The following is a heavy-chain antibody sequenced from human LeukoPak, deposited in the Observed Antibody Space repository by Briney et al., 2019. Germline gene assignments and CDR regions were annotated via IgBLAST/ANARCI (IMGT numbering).Heavy chain of an antibody. D-gene: IGHD1-26*01. CDR3: AKVTTPLVGDPLGYMDV. V-gene: IGHV3-23*01. CDR2: ISGSGGST. CDR1: GFTFSSYA. J-gene: IGHJ6*03. Sequence: GGSLRLSCAASGFTFSSYAMSWVRQAPGKGLEWVSAISGSGGSTYYADSVKGRFTISRDNSKNTLYLQMNSLRAEDTAVYYCAKVTTPLVGDPLGYMDVWGKGTTVTVSS.